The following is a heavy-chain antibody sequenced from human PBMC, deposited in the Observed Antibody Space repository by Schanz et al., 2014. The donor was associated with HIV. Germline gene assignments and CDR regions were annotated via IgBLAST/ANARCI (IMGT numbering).Heavy chain of an antibody. D-gene: IGHD2-15*01. Sequence: QVQLQQSGAEVKKPGSSVKVSCKASGYIFTSNGISWVRQAPGQGLEWMGWISGYIGNTNYAQNLQGRVTMTADTFTNIAYMELRSLTSDDTAVYYCARGSCSGGTCYSGDHWGQGTLVTVSA. CDR3: ARGSCSGGTCYSGDH. V-gene: IGHV1-18*01. J-gene: IGHJ4*02. CDR2: ISGYIGNT. CDR1: GYIFTSNG.